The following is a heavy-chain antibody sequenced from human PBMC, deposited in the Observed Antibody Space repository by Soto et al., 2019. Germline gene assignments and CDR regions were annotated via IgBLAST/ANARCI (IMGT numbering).Heavy chain of an antibody. CDR1: GYSFTSYW. Sequence: PGESLKISCKGSGYSFTSYWIGWVRQMPGKGLEWMGIIYPGDSDTRYSPSFQGQVTISADKSISTAYLQWSSLKASDTAMYYCATHGGYCSGGSCYEIHDAFEIWGQGTMVTVSS. CDR3: ATHGGYCSGGSCYEIHDAFEI. D-gene: IGHD2-15*01. V-gene: IGHV5-51*01. CDR2: IYPGDSDT. J-gene: IGHJ3*02.